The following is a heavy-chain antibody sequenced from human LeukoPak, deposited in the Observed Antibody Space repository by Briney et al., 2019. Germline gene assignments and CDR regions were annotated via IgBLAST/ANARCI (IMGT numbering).Heavy chain of an antibody. V-gene: IGHV4-61*02. CDR2: IYTSGST. CDR1: GGSISSGSYY. J-gene: IGHJ3*02. Sequence: PSETLSLTCTVSGGSISSGSYYWSWIRQPAGKGLEWIGRIYTSGSTNYNPSLKSRVSISVDTSKNQFSLKLSSVTAADTAVYYCARGHDSDAFDIWGQGTMVTVSS. CDR3: ARGHDSDAFDI. D-gene: IGHD1-1*01.